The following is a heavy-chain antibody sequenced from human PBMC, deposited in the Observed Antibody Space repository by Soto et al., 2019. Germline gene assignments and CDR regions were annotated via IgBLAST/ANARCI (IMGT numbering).Heavy chain of an antibody. CDR2: IIPILGIA. J-gene: IGHJ6*02. CDR3: ASLMSSGYYYGMDV. Sequence: VQLVQSGAEVKKPGSSVKVSCKASGGTFSSYTISWVRQAPGQGLEWMGRIIPILGIANYAQKFQGRVTITADKSTSTAYMELSSLRSEDTAVYYCASLMSSGYYYGMDVWGPGTTVTVSS. D-gene: IGHD3-10*01. CDR1: GGTFSSYT. V-gene: IGHV1-69*02.